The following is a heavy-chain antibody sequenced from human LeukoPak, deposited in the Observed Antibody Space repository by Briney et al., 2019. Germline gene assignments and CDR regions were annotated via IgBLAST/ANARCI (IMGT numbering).Heavy chain of an antibody. Sequence: PGGSLRLSCAASGFTVSSNYMSWVRQAPGKGLEWIGYISDSGSTNYNPSLRSRVTISVDTSKNQFSLKLSSVTAADTALYYCARYDYGDCWFDPWGQGTLVTVSS. CDR2: ISDSGST. D-gene: IGHD4-17*01. CDR3: ARYDYGDCWFDP. J-gene: IGHJ5*02. V-gene: IGHV4-59*02. CDR1: GFTVSSNY.